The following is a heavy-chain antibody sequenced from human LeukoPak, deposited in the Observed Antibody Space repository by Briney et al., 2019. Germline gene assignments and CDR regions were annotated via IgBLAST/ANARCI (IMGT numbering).Heavy chain of an antibody. CDR2: IYTSGST. Sequence: PSETLSLTCTVSGGSISSSSYYWGWIRQPAGKGLEWIGRIYTSGSTNYNPSLKSRVTISVDTSKNQFSLKLSSVTAADTAVYYCAREGYYGSGSWYYYYYMDVWGKGTTVTISS. V-gene: IGHV4-61*02. J-gene: IGHJ6*03. D-gene: IGHD3-10*01. CDR1: GGSISSSSYY. CDR3: AREGYYGSGSWYYYYYMDV.